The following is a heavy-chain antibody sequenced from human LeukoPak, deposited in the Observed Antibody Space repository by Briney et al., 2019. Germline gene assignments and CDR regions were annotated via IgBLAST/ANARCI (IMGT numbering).Heavy chain of an antibody. D-gene: IGHD4-17*01. Sequence: HGESLKISCKGSGYSFTNYWIGWVRQMPGKGLEWMGIIYPGDSDTRYSPSFQGQVTISADKSISTAYLQWSSLKASDTAMYYCARRFRGTVTTVDWYFDLWGRGTLVTVSS. CDR2: IYPGDSDT. J-gene: IGHJ2*01. CDR3: ARRFRGTVTTVDWYFDL. V-gene: IGHV5-51*01. CDR1: GYSFTNYW.